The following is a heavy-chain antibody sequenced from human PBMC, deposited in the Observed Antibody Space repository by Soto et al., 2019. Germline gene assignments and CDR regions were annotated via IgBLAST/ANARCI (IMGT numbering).Heavy chain of an antibody. CDR1: AFTVSSCS. Sequence: PGGCLRLSFALCAFTVSSCSMHWVRQSPGKGLQWVSSIGNRGDICYSDSVKGRFICSRDNARSSLSLQMTSLRADDTGAYYCARDDAAWPLAYCLDVLRRGTTVAASS. V-gene: IGHV3-21*01. CDR2: IGNRGDI. CDR3: ARDDAAWPLAYCLDV. J-gene: IGHJ6*04. D-gene: IGHD2-15*01.